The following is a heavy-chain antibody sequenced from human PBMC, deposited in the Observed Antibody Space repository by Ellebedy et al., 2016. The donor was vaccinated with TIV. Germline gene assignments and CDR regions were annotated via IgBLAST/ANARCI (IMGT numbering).Heavy chain of an antibody. Sequence: PGGSLRLSCKGSGDTFSSYWIAWVRQVPGKGLEWMGSVHPGGSSARYSPSFQGQFTFSADKSLATAYLQWSSLKASDTAIYYCANSYYYSSGGHSDAFRMWGQGTMVTVSS. CDR2: VHPGGSSA. CDR3: ANSYYYSSGGHSDAFRM. J-gene: IGHJ3*02. CDR1: GDTFSSYW. V-gene: IGHV5-51*01. D-gene: IGHD3-22*01.